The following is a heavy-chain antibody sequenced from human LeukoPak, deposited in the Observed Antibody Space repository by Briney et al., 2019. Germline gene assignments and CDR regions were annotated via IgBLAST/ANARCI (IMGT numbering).Heavy chain of an antibody. CDR2: VYYSGST. CDR1: GGSISTFY. J-gene: IGHJ4*02. D-gene: IGHD3-22*01. Sequence: PSETLSLTCTVSGGSISTFYWSWLRQPPGNQLEWIGYVYYSGSTNYNPSFKTRVTISVDTSKNQFSLKLSSVTPADTAVYYCARVDYDSSGYFDYWGQGTLVTVSS. CDR3: ARVDYDSSGYFDY. V-gene: IGHV4-59*01.